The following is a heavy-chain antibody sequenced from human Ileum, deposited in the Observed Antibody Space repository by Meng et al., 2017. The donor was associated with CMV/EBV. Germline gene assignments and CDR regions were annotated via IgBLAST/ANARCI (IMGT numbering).Heavy chain of an antibody. V-gene: IGHV4-39*07. CDR2: IYYGGST. J-gene: IGHJ5*02. CDR1: GGSISSSSYY. CDR3: ARIRVSRFDP. Sequence: LTCTVSGGSISSSSYYWGWIRQPPGKGLEWIGSIYYGGSTYYNPSLKSRVTISVDTSKNQFSLKLSSVTAADTAVYYCARIRVSRFDPWGQGTLVTVSS. D-gene: IGHD6-13*01.